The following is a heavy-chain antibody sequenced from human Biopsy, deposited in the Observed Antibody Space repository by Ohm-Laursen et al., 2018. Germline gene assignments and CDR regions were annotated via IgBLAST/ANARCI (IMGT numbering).Heavy chain of an antibody. V-gene: IGHV4-61*01. D-gene: IGHD6-19*01. CDR1: GDSVSSGSFY. Sequence: SDTLSLTCTVPGDSVSSGSFYWTWIRQPPGQGLEYIGYIYDRGSTANYNPSLESRVTMSVDMPKNQFSLKLSSVTAADTAIYYCARGMRSSGWPYFDSWGQGTLVTVPS. CDR2: IYDRGSTA. CDR3: ARGMRSSGWPYFDS. J-gene: IGHJ4*02.